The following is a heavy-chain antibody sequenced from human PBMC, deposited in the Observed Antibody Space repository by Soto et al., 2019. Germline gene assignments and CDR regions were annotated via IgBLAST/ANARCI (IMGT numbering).Heavy chain of an antibody. CDR2: IYYSGST. D-gene: IGHD3-22*01. CDR3: ARTAYYYDSSGYWTHDAFDI. V-gene: IGHV4-59*08. J-gene: IGHJ3*02. CDR1: GGSISSYY. Sequence: SETLSLTCTVSGGSISSYYWSWIRQPPGKGLEWIGYIYYSGSTNYNPSLKSRVTISVDTSKNQFSLKLSSVTAADTAVYYCARTAYYYDSSGYWTHDAFDIWGQGTMVTVS.